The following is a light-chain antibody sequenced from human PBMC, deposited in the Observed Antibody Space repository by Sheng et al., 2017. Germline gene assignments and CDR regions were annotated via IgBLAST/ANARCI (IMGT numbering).Light chain of an antibody. J-gene: IGKJ4*01. CDR2: DAS. CDR3: QQFKSYPLT. CDR1: QGIASA. Sequence: AIQLTQSPSSLSASVGDRVTITCRASQGIASALVWYQHNPGKAPKLLIYDASSLESGVSSRFSGSGSGTDFSLTISSLQPDDFATYYCQQFKSYPLTLGGGTKVEIK. V-gene: IGKV1-13*02.